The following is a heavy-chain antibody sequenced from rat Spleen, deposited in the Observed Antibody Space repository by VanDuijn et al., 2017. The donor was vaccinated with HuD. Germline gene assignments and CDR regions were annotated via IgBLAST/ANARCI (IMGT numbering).Heavy chain of an antibody. CDR3: ARHLYYGYRGFDY. CDR1: GFAFDNYW. Sequence: EVQLVESGGGLVQPGRSLKLSCVASGFAFDNYWMTWIRQVPGKGLEWVASISASGGTMYYRDSVKGRFTVSRDDAKSTLYLQMDSLGSEDTATYYCARHLYYGYRGFDYWGQGVMVTVSS. V-gene: IGHV5-31*01. D-gene: IGHD1-9*01. CDR2: ISASGGTM. J-gene: IGHJ2*01.